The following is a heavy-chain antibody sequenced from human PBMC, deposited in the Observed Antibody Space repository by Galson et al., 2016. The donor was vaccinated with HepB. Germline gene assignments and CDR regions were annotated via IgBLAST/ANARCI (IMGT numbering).Heavy chain of an antibody. CDR2: IYWDDDK. CDR1: GFSLSTRGVG. Sequence: PALVKPTQTLTLTCTFSGFSLSTRGVGVGWIRQPPGEALEWLTLIYWDDDKRYNPSLKSRLTVTKDTPKSQVVLTMTNMDPVDTATYYFARAYCGGDCLSYNILYQYGLDVWGQGTTVTVSS. CDR3: ARAYCGGDCLSYNILYQYGLDV. V-gene: IGHV2-5*02. J-gene: IGHJ6*02. D-gene: IGHD2-21*01.